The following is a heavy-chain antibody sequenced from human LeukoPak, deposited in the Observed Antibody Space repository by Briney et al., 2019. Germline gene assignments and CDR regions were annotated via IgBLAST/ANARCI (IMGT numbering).Heavy chain of an antibody. CDR2: IHQDGNEK. D-gene: IGHD2-15*01. J-gene: IGHJ4*02. Sequence: GGSLRLSCAASGFTFSTYWMSWVRQAPGKGLEWVANIHQDGNEKYYVDSVRGRFTISRDNAKNSLYMQMNSLRAEDTAVYYCARGDKFSGDYWGQGTLVTVSS. CDR3: ARGDKFSGDY. CDR1: GFTFSTYW. V-gene: IGHV3-7*04.